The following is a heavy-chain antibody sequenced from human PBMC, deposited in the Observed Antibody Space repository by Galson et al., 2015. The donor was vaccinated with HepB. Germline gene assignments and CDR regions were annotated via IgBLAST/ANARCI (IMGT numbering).Heavy chain of an antibody. J-gene: IGHJ4*02. CDR2: ITYDGGSH. Sequence: SLRLSCAASGFTFSAYGMHWVRQAPGKGLDWVAGITYDGGSHYYADSVKGRVTISRDNLKNTLFLQMSSLRPEDTAVYYRAKVATRGQWLARWNFDYWGQGILVTVSS. V-gene: IGHV3-30*18. CDR1: GFTFSAYG. CDR3: AKVATRGQWLARWNFDY. D-gene: IGHD6-19*01.